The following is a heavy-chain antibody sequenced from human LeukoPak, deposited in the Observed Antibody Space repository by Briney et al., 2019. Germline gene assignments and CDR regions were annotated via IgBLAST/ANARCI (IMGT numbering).Heavy chain of an antibody. J-gene: IGHJ4*02. CDR1: GGSIRSSSYY. D-gene: IGHD4-17*01. CDR3: ARGDGDSFVDY. Sequence: SETLSLTCTVSGGSIRSSSYYWSWIRQPPGKGLEWTGYIYYSGSTNYNPSLKSRVTISVDTSKNQFSLKLSSVTAADTAVYYCARGDGDSFVDYWGQGTLVTVSS. CDR2: IYYSGST. V-gene: IGHV4-61*01.